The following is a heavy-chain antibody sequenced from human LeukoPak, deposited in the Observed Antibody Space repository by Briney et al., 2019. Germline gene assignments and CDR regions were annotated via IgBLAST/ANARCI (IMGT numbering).Heavy chain of an antibody. CDR2: IYSGGST. J-gene: IGHJ3*02. D-gene: IGHD6-19*01. CDR3: AKEGYSSGWRDAFDI. Sequence: GGSLRLSCAASGFTVSSNYMSWVRQAPGKGLEWVSVIYSGGSTYYADSVKGRFTISRDNSKNTLYLQMNSLRAEDTAVYYCAKEGYSSGWRDAFDIWGQGTMVTVSS. CDR1: GFTVSSNY. V-gene: IGHV3-53*01.